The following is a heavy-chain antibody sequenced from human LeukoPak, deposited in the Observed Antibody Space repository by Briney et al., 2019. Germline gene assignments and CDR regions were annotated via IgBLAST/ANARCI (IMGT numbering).Heavy chain of an antibody. CDR1: GGSISSPNW. Sequence: PSGTLSLTCAVSGGSISSPNWWTWVRQPPGKGLEWIGEIYHSGRTNSNPSLESRVIMSVDKSKNQFSLKLTSVTAADTAVYYCARVEHNWFDPWGQGTLVTVSS. CDR2: IYHSGRT. CDR3: ARVEHNWFDP. J-gene: IGHJ5*02. V-gene: IGHV4-4*02. D-gene: IGHD1-1*01.